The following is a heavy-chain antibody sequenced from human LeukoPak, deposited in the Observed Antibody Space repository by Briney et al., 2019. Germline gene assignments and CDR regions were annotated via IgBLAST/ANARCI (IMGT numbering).Heavy chain of an antibody. J-gene: IGHJ4*02. Sequence: GGSLRPSCAAAGFTSSSFSMNWVRQAAGRGRGWVSYISSGSSTIYYADSVKGRFTISRHNAKNSLYLQMNSLRAEEPAVYYCAREKIWFGPTGAAAHDYWGQGTLVTVSS. V-gene: IGHV3-48*01. CDR2: ISSGSSTI. CDR3: AREKIWFGPTGAAAHDY. D-gene: IGHD3-10*01. CDR1: GFTSSSFS.